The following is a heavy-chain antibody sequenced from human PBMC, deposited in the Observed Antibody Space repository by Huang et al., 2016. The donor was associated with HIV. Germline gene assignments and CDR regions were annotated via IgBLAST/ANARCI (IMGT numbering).Heavy chain of an antibody. CDR1: GYTSSSHD. V-gene: IGHV1-8*01. Sequence: QVQLVQSGAEVKTPGASVKVSCKASGYTSSSHDINWVRQAPGQGLEGMGWMNPDGGNTGNSQKCEGRVNITRSTSITAAYMEVSRLRSADTAGYYCVRGTRYGDYGLRHYYYYMDVWGKGTTVTVSS. CDR2: MNPDGGNT. D-gene: IGHD4-17*01. CDR3: VRGTRYGDYGLRHYYYYMDV. J-gene: IGHJ6*03.